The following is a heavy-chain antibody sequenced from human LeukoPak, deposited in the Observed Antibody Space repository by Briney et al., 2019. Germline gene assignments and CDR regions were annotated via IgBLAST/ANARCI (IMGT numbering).Heavy chain of an antibody. Sequence: SETLSLTCTVSAGSISSYYWSWIRQPPGQGQEWTGYIYYSGSTNYNPSLKSRVTISVDTSKNQFALKLSSVTAADTVVYYCARHLAYYDILTGYYGGFDYWGQGTLVTVSS. CDR3: ARHLAYYDILTGYYGGFDY. D-gene: IGHD3-9*01. J-gene: IGHJ4*02. CDR2: IYYSGST. CDR1: AGSISSYY. V-gene: IGHV4-59*08.